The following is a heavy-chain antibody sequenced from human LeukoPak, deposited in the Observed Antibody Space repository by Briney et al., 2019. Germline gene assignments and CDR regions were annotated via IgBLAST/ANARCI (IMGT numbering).Heavy chain of an antibody. V-gene: IGHV3-23*01. J-gene: IGHJ4*02. D-gene: IGHD3-22*01. CDR2: ISGSGGST. CDR1: GFTFSSYA. CDR3: TTYYDSSGYRDY. Sequence: GGSLRLSCAASGFTFSSYAMSWVRQAPGKGLEWVSAISGSGGSTYYAGSVKGRFTISRDNSKNTLYLQMNSLKTEDTAVYYCTTYYDSSGYRDYWGQGTLVTVSS.